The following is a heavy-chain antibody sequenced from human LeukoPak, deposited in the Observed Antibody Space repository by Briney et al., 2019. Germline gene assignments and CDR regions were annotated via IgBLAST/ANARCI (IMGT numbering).Heavy chain of an antibody. CDR2: ISTVGSYT. CDR1: GFTFSSYS. CDR3: VRETGRRYGMDV. V-gene: IGHV3-21*01. D-gene: IGHD3-9*01. J-gene: IGHJ6*02. Sequence: PGGSLRLSCAASGFTFSSYSMNWVRQAPGKGLEWVSSISTVGSYTYYADSMKGRFTISRDNVKNSLFLEMNSLRAADTAVYYCVRETGRRYGMDVWGQGTTVTVSS.